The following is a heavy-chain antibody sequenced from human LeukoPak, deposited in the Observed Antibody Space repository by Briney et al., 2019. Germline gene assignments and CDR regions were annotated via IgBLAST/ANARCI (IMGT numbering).Heavy chain of an antibody. CDR2: IYYSGST. Sequence: MASETLSLTCTASGGSISSYYWSWIRQPPGKGLEWIGYIYYSGSTYYNPSLKSRVTISVDTSKNQFSLKLSSVTAADTAVYYCARGAGRLFDIWGQGTMVTVSS. CDR1: GGSISSYY. V-gene: IGHV4-59*08. J-gene: IGHJ3*02. CDR3: ARGAGRLFDI.